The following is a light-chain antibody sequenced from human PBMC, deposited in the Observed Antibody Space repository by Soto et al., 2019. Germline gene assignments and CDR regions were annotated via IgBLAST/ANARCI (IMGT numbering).Light chain of an antibody. Sequence: QSVLTQPASVSGSPGQSITISCTGTSSDVGGYNYVSWYRQHPGKAPKLMIYEVSNRPSGVSNRFSGSKSGNTASLTISGLQAEDEADYYCCSYTSSTTPLFGGGTKLTVL. CDR1: SSDVGGYNY. V-gene: IGLV2-14*01. J-gene: IGLJ2*01. CDR2: EVS. CDR3: CSYTSSTTPL.